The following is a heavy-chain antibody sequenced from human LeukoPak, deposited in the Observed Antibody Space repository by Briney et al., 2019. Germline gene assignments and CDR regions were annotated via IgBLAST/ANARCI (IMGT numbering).Heavy chain of an antibody. D-gene: IGHD5-18*01. V-gene: IGHV4-4*07. J-gene: IGHJ6*03. CDR3: ARLTERGYSYGSKGDYYYYYMDV. CDR1: GDSITYFY. Sequence: PSETLSLTCSVSGDSITYFYWSWIRQAAGKGLEWIGRVSSSGSTDYNASLKSRVTMSVDTSKNQLSLKMISVTAAGTAVYYCARLTERGYSYGSKGDYYYYYMDVWGKGTTVTISS. CDR2: VSSSGST.